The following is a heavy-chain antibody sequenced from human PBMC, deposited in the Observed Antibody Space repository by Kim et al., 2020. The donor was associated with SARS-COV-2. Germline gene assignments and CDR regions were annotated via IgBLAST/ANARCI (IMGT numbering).Heavy chain of an antibody. CDR1: GGSISSGSYY. V-gene: IGHV4-61*02. D-gene: IGHD5-18*01. CDR3: ARGVDTAMAADFDY. CDR2: IYTSGST. Sequence: SETLSLTCTDSGGSISSGSYYWSWIRQPAGKGLEWIGRIYTSGSTNYNPSLKSRVTISVDTSKNQFSLKLSSVTAADTAVYYCARGVDTAMAADFDYWGQGTLVTVSS. J-gene: IGHJ4*02.